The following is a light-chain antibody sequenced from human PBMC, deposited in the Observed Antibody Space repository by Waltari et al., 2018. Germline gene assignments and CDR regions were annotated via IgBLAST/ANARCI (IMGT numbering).Light chain of an antibody. J-gene: IGKJ2*01. CDR2: KAS. Sequence: DIQMTQCPSTLSASIGDRVTITCRASQSMNNWVAWYQQKPGKAPKVLMYKASSLESGVPSRFSGSGSGTEFTLTISSLQPDDFATYYCQQYNSYPYTFGQGTKLEIK. CDR1: QSMNNW. CDR3: QQYNSYPYT. V-gene: IGKV1-5*03.